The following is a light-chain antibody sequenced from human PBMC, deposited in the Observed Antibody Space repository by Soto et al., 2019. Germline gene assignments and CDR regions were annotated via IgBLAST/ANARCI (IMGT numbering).Light chain of an antibody. CDR1: ENVRTF. Sequence: EVVLTQSPATLSLSPGERATLSCRASENVRTFVDWYQQKPGQAPRLLIYGASNRATGIPARFSGSGSGTDVTLSISNLEPEDLAVYYCQQHSHWPPWTFGQGTRVEIQ. J-gene: IGKJ1*01. V-gene: IGKV3-11*01. CDR2: GAS. CDR3: QQHSHWPPWT.